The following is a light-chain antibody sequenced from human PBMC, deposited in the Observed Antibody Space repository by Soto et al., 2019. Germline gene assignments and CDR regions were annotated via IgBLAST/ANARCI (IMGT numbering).Light chain of an antibody. J-gene: IGKJ1*01. CDR2: GAS. V-gene: IGKV3-15*01. CDR1: QSVSSY. CDR3: LQDYTYPWT. Sequence: EIVMTQSPATLAVSPGERATLSCRASQSVSSYLAWFQQKPGQTPRLLIYGASTRATGIPARFSGSGSGTHFTLTINSLQAEDSATYFCLQDYTYPWTFGQGTKVDIK.